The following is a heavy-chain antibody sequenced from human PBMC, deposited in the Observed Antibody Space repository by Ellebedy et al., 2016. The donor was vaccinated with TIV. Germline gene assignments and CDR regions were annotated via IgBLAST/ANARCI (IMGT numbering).Heavy chain of an antibody. CDR1: GFTFTSYY. D-gene: IGHD3-16*01. V-gene: IGHV1-46*01. Sequence: AASVKVSCKASGFTFTSYYIHWVRPAPGQGLEWMGRVTPGGGRTKFAPNFQGRLTITRDTSTSEVYMAVRSLSRDDTAVYYCAGEGGSGGADYFDYWGQGTLVIVSS. J-gene: IGHJ4*02. CDR2: VTPGGGRT. CDR3: AGEGGSGGADYFDY.